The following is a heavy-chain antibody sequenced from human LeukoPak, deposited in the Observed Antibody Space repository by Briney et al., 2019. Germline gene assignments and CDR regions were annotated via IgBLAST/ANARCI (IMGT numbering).Heavy chain of an antibody. V-gene: IGHV3-23*01. D-gene: IGHD2-2*01. J-gene: IGHJ4*02. CDR3: AKTLLGYCSSTICYYFDS. Sequence: SGGSLRLSCAASGFTFSSYAMTWVRQAPGKGLEWVSAIGGSGGSIYYADSVKGRFTISRDNSKNTLYLQMNSLRAEDTAVYYCAKTLLGYCSSTICYYFDSWGQGTPVTVSS. CDR2: IGGSGGSI. CDR1: GFTFSSYA.